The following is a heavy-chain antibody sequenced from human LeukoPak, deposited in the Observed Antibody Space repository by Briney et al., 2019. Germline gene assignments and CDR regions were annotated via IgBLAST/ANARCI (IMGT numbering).Heavy chain of an antibody. CDR2: IYYSGST. CDR3: ARDRGPDAFDI. J-gene: IGHJ3*02. Sequence: SETLSLTCTVSGGSISSYYWSWIRQPPGKGLEWIGYIYYSGSTNYNPSLKSRVTMSVDTSKNQFSLKLSSVTAADTAVYYCARDRGPDAFDIWGQGTMVTVSS. CDR1: GGSISSYY. V-gene: IGHV4-59*12.